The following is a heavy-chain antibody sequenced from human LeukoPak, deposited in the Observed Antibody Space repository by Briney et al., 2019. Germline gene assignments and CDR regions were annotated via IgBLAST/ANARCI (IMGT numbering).Heavy chain of an antibody. CDR3: AREQFLTGRYWYFDL. J-gene: IGHJ2*01. Sequence: SGTLSLTCTVSGVSISSNDYYWSWIRQAPGKGLECIGYIFYSGSTSFNPSLKSRLSISVDTSRNQFSLKLNPVTAADTAVYYCAREQFLTGRYWYFDLWGRGTLVTFSS. CDR1: GVSISSNDYY. D-gene: IGHD3-9*01. V-gene: IGHV4-30-4*01. CDR2: IFYSGST.